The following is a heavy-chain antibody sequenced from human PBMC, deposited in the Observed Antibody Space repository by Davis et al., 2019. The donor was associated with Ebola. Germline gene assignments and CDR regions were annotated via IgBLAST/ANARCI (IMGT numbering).Heavy chain of an antibody. J-gene: IGHJ4*02. V-gene: IGHV1-18*01. Sequence: ASVTVPRMASGYTFTSYGISWVRQAPGQGLEWMGWISAYNGNTNYAQKLQGRVTMTTDTSTSTAYMELRSLRSDDTAVYYCARDRPLEYSSSSSKYYFDYWGQGTLVTVSS. D-gene: IGHD6-6*01. CDR1: GYTFTSYG. CDR3: ARDRPLEYSSSSSKYYFDY. CDR2: ISAYNGNT.